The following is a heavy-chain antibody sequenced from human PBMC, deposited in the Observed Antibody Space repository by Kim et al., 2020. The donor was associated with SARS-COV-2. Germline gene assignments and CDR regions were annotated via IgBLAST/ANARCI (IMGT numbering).Heavy chain of an antibody. D-gene: IGHD6-13*01. J-gene: IGHJ5*02. CDR3: ARGRNSKVATTRYSSSWQNNWFDP. V-gene: IGHV4-34*01. CDR1: GGSFSGYY. Sequence: SETLSLTCAVYGGSFSGYYWSWIRQPPGKGLEWIGEINHSGSTNYNPSLKSRVTISVDTSKNQFSLKLSSVTAADTAVYYCARGRNSKVATTRYSSSWQNNWFDPWGQGTLVTVSS. CDR2: INHSGST.